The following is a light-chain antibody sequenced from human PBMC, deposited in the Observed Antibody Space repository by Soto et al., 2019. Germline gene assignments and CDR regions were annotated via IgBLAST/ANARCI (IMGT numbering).Light chain of an antibody. CDR3: QRYGRPPTT. CDR1: QNFGSTY. V-gene: IGKV3-20*01. J-gene: IGKJ1*01. Sequence: EVVLTQSPDTLSLSPGERATLSCRASQNFGSTYLAWYQQKRGQAPRFLIYGASTRATGIPDRFSGSGSGKASPLTFGRREPEDFELYYCQRYGRPPTTFGKGTKVKIK. CDR2: GAS.